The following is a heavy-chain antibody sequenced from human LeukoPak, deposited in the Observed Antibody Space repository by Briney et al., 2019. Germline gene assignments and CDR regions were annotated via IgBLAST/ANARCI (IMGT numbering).Heavy chain of an antibody. Sequence: GGSLRLSCAAFGFRFDSYSMNWVRQAPGKGLEWLSFISSGSRDIYYADSVKGRFTISRDNGKNSLYLHMNSLRAEDTAVYYCATLAGYSSEHWGQGTLVTVSS. V-gene: IGHV3-48*01. J-gene: IGHJ4*02. CDR2: ISSGSRDI. D-gene: IGHD6-19*01. CDR1: GFRFDSYS. CDR3: ATLAGYSSEH.